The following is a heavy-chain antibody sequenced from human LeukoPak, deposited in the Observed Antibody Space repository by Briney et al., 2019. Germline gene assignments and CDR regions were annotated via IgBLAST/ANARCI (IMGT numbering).Heavy chain of an antibody. J-gene: IGHJ4*02. CDR3: ARGMISISQPLYFDD. CDR1: GFTFSSDY. Sequence: GGSLRLSCAASGFTFSSDYMSWVRQAPGKGLEWVSVMYSGGRTYYAASVTGRFTISRDNSKNTMFLQMNSLRAEDTAVYYCARGMISISQPLYFDDWGQGTLVSVSS. CDR2: MYSGGRT. V-gene: IGHV3-53*01. D-gene: IGHD3-9*01.